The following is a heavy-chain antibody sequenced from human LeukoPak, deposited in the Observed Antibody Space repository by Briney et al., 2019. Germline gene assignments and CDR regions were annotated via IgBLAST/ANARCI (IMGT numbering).Heavy chain of an antibody. CDR3: ARVLYSSGWYGDHY. Sequence: GGSLRLSCAASGFTFSSYAMSWVRQAPGKGLEWVSAISGSGGSTYYADSVKGRFTISRDNSKNTLYLQMNSLRAEDTAVYYCARVLYSSGWYGDHYWGQGTLVTVSS. CDR2: ISGSGGST. J-gene: IGHJ4*02. V-gene: IGHV3-23*01. D-gene: IGHD6-19*01. CDR1: GFTFSSYA.